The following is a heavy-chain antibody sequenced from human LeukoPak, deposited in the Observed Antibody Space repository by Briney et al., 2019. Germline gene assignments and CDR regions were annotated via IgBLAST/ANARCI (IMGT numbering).Heavy chain of an antibody. CDR3: AKGYCSGGSCCNDY. Sequence: GGSLRLSCAASGFTFSSYGMHWVRQAPGKGLEWVAVISYDGSNKYYADSVKGRFTISRDNSKNTLYLQMNSLRAEDTAVYYCAKGYCSGGSCCNDYWGQGTLVTVSS. V-gene: IGHV3-30*18. CDR1: GFTFSSYG. J-gene: IGHJ4*02. D-gene: IGHD2-15*01. CDR2: ISYDGSNK.